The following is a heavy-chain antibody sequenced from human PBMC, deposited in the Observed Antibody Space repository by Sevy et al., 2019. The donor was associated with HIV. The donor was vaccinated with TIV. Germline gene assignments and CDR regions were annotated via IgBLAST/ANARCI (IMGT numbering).Heavy chain of an antibody. J-gene: IGHJ4*02. CDR2: INPKSGGT. CDR3: VRGVFMPAKGHLEY. Sequence: ASVKVSCKASGYTFTDYSMHWVRQAPGQGLDWMGRINPKSGGTDYPQKFQGRVTMTRDTSISTVYMELSRLTSDDSAVYYCVRGVFMPAKGHLEYWGQGTLVTVSS. CDR1: GYTFTDYS. V-gene: IGHV1-2*06. D-gene: IGHD2-8*01.